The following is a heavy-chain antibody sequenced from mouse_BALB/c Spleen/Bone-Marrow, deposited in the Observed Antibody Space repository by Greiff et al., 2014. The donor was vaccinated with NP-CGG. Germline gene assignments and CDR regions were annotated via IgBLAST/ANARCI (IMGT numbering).Heavy chain of an antibody. CDR2: ISSGSSTI. D-gene: IGHD1-2*01. CDR1: GFTFSSFG. V-gene: IGHV5-17*02. J-gene: IGHJ2*01. Sequence: EVQGVESGGGLVQPGGSRKLSCAASGFTFSSFGMHWVRQAPEKGLEWVAYISSGSSTIYYADTVKGRFTISRDNPKNTLFLQMTSLRSEDTAMYYCARSLITTATYYFDYWGQGTTLTVSS. CDR3: ARSLITTATYYFDY.